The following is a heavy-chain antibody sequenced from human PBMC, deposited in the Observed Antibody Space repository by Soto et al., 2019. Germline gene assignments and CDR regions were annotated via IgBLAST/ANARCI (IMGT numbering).Heavy chain of an antibody. CDR3: AKEGGLSGSYYISSSYYFDY. CDR2: ISYDGSNT. Sequence: QVQLVESGGGVVQPGRSLRLSCVASGFTFSSYGTHWVRQAPGKGLEWVAIISYDGSNTYYADSVKGRFTISRDNSKNTLYLQMNSLRAEDTSVYYCAKEGGLSGSYYISSSYYFDYWGQGNLVTVSS. V-gene: IGHV3-30*18. D-gene: IGHD1-26*01. J-gene: IGHJ4*02. CDR1: GFTFSSYG.